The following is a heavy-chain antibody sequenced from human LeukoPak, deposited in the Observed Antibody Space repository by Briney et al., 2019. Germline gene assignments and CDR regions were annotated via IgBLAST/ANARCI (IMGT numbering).Heavy chain of an antibody. CDR1: GFTFSSYG. Sequence: GGSLRLSCAASGFTFSSYGMHWVRQAPGKGLEWVAFIRYDGSNKYYADSVKGRFTISRDNSKNTLYLQMNSLRAEDTAVYYCASSLPDYYYCMDVWGKGTTVTVSS. V-gene: IGHV3-30*02. CDR3: ASSLPDYYYCMDV. CDR2: IRYDGSNK. D-gene: IGHD1-14*01. J-gene: IGHJ6*03.